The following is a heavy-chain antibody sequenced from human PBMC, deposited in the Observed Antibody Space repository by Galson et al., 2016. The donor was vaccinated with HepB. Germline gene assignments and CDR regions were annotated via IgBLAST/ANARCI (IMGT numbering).Heavy chain of an antibody. Sequence: SLRLSCAGSGFTFSSYWMTWVRQAPGKGLEWISAISGSGAITNYADSVKGRFTISRDNSKNTLYLQMNSLRVEDTAVYYCAKDSVSGSYSPYFFDYWGQGILVTVSS. J-gene: IGHJ4*02. CDR2: ISGSGAIT. CDR3: AKDSVSGSYSPYFFDY. D-gene: IGHD1-26*01. CDR1: GFTFSSYW. V-gene: IGHV3-23*01.